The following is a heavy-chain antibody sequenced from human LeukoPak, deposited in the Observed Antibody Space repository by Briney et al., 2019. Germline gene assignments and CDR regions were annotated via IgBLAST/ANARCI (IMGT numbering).Heavy chain of an antibody. CDR1: GYSFTTYW. CDR3: VRQDSRGFEF. D-gene: IGHD3-22*01. V-gene: IGHV5-51*01. CDR2: VYPDDSDT. J-gene: IGHJ4*02. Sequence: GESLKISCQSSGYSFTTYWIGWVRQMPGKGLEWMGIVYPDDSDTKHSPSFRGHVTISADRSSRTAYLQWSSLKASDTAMYYCVRQDSRGFEFWGQGALVTVSS.